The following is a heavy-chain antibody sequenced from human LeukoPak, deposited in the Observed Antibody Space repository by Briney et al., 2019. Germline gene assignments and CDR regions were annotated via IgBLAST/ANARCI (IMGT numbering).Heavy chain of an antibody. CDR3: ARWPYYYGSGSYYSGDY. CDR2: IYYSGST. J-gene: IGHJ4*02. Sequence: PSETLSLTCTVSGGSISSYYWSWIRQPPGKGLEWIGYIYYSGSTNYNPSLKSRVTISVDTSKNQFSLKLSSVTAADTAVYYCARWPYYYGSGSYYSGDYWGQGTLVTVSS. V-gene: IGHV4-59*01. D-gene: IGHD3-10*01. CDR1: GGSISSYY.